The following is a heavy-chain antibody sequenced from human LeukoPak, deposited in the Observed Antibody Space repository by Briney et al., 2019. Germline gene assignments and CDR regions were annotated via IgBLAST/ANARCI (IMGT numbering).Heavy chain of an antibody. V-gene: IGHV4-38-2*01. J-gene: IGHJ4*02. CDR2: IFHTGAT. D-gene: IGHD4-23*01. CDR1: GDFISNGYY. Sequence: SETLSLTCAGSGDFISNGYYWGWIRQPPGKGLEWIGGIFHTGATYYNPSLKSRITMSVDASKNQFSLEVRSMTAADTAFYYCARGRSGYGGNSGVANFDCWGQGTLVTVSS. CDR3: ARGRSGYGGNSGVANFDC.